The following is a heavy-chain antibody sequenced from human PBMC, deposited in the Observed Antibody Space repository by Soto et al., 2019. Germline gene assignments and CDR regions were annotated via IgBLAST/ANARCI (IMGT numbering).Heavy chain of an antibody. CDR2: VSGSGGNT. V-gene: IGHV3-23*04. CDR1: GFTFSTYA. D-gene: IGHD6-19*01. J-gene: IGHJ6*02. CDR3: AKGRAPSGWYPPYYYGMDV. Sequence: EVQLVESGGDLVQPGGSLRLSCAASGFTFSTYAMTWVRQAPGKGPEWVSSVSGSGGNTLYADSVKGRFTISRDNSKNTLYLQMNSLRAGDTAVYYCAKGRAPSGWYPPYYYGMDVWGQGTTVIVSS.